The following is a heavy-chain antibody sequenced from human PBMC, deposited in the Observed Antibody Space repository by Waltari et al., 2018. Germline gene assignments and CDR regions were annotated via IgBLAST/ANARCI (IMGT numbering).Heavy chain of an antibody. D-gene: IGHD6-19*01. J-gene: IGHJ4*02. CDR1: GFSFSGSS. V-gene: IGHV3-73*01. Sequence: EVQVVESGGGLVQPGGSLKLSCATPGFSFSGSSIHWVRQTPGKGLEWVGRIRREPYNYATAYSASVKGRFTISRDDSKNTAFLQMNSLMTEDTAVYYCSGGEVTGTDFWGQGTLVTVSS. CDR3: SGGEVTGTDF. CDR2: IRREPYNYAT.